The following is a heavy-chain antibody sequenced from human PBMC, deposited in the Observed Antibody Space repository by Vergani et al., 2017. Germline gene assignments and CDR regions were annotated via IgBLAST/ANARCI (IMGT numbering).Heavy chain of an antibody. Sequence: EVQLVESGGGLVQPGGSLRLSCAASGFTFSSYWMSWVRQAPGKGLEWVANIKQDGSEKYYVDSVKGRFTISRDNAKNSLYLQMNSLRAEDTAVYYCARPGIAVAGWRNWFDPWGQGTLVTVSS. J-gene: IGHJ5*02. CDR1: GFTFSSYW. V-gene: IGHV3-7*01. CDR3: ARPGIAVAGWRNWFDP. D-gene: IGHD6-19*01. CDR2: IKQDGSEK.